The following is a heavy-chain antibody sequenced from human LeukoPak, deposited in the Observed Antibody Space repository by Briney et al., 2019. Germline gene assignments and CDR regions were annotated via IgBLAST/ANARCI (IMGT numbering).Heavy chain of an antibody. Sequence: PGRSLRLSCSASGFTFGDFAMTWVRQAPGKGLEWVGIGRAKAYGATKEYAASVKGRFTISRHDSKSVAYLQMDNLKTEDTGIYYCTRGSGRFEYWGQGNRVTVSS. J-gene: IGHJ4*02. CDR2: GRAKAYGATK. CDR3: TRGSGRFEY. V-gene: IGHV3-49*04. D-gene: IGHD2-15*01. CDR1: GFTFGDFA.